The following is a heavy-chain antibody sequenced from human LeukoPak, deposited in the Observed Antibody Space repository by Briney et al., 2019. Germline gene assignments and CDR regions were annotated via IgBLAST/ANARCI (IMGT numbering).Heavy chain of an antibody. CDR3: ARDSTTVVVVAATPDY. CDR2: IKRDGSEE. V-gene: IGHV3-7*01. Sequence: GGSLGLSCAASGFTFSAYWMTWVRQAPGKGLEWVANIKRDGSEEYYVDSVKGRFTISRDNAKNSLYLQMNSLRAEDTAVYYCARDSTTVVVVAATPDYWGQGTLVTVSS. D-gene: IGHD2-15*01. CDR1: GFTFSAYW. J-gene: IGHJ4*02.